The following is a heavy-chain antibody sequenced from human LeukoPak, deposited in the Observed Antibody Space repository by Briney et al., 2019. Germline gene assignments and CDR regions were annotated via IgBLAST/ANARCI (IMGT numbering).Heavy chain of an antibody. Sequence: PSETLSLTCTVSGGSINNYYWSWIRQPPGKGLEWIGYIYYSGSTNYNPSLKSRVTISLDTSKNQFSLKLSSVTAADTAVYYCARDRDCTRNSCYTKFQSFDLWGRGTLVTVSS. V-gene: IGHV4-59*01. J-gene: IGHJ2*01. D-gene: IGHD2-2*02. CDR2: IYYSGST. CDR3: ARDRDCTRNSCYTKFQSFDL. CDR1: GGSINNYY.